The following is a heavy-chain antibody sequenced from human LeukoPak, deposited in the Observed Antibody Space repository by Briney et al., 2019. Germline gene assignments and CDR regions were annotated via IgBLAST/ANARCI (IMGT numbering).Heavy chain of an antibody. J-gene: IGHJ3*02. CDR1: GGTFSGYY. Sequence: SETLSLTCAVYGGTFSGYYYNWIRQPPGKGLEWIGEINHSGSTNYNPSLKSRVTISVDTSKNQFSLKLSSVTAADTAVYYCARRSPRGAIVVVPAAPDAFDIWGQGTMVTVSS. V-gene: IGHV4-34*01. D-gene: IGHD2-2*01. CDR2: INHSGST. CDR3: ARRSPRGAIVVVPAAPDAFDI.